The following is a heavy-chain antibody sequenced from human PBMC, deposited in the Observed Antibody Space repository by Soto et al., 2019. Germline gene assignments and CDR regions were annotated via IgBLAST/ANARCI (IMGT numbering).Heavy chain of an antibody. D-gene: IGHD2-2*01. CDR3: ARGSGIAVIPGELEDVHYDY. CDR2: ISQSGST. CDR1: GQSFSGHT. J-gene: IGHJ4*02. Sequence: QVQLQQWGAGLLKPSETLSLTCAVYGQSFSGHTWSWIRQSPGKGLELIGEISQSGSTYYNPSLKARVTIAADTSKNQFSLTLNSVTAADTGVFYCARGSGIAVIPGELEDVHYDYWGQGTLVSVSS. V-gene: IGHV4-34*01.